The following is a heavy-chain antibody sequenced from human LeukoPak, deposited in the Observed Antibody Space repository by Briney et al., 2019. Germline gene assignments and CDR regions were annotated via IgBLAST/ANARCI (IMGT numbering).Heavy chain of an antibody. J-gene: IGHJ4*02. CDR2: VNRDGSYT. Sequence: PGGSLRLSCAASGFIFNSYWMHWVRQAPGKGLVWVSGVNRDGSYTNYADAVKGRFTISRDNAKNTLYLHMNSLRAEDTAVYYCARDLKSAFDYWGQGTLATVSS. V-gene: IGHV3-74*01. CDR3: ARDLKSAFDY. CDR1: GFIFNSYW.